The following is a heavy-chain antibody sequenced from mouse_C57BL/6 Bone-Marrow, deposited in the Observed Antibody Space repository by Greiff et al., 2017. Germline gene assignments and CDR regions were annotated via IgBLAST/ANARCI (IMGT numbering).Heavy chain of an antibody. CDR1: GFTFSSYG. CDR2: ISSGGSYT. V-gene: IGHV5-6*01. Sequence: EVQLVESGGDLVKPGGSLKLSCAASGFTFSSYGMSWVRQTPDKRLEWVATISSGGSYTYYPDSVKGRFTISRDNAKNTLYLQMSSLKSEDTAMYYCARRPFTTVVSYYFDYWGQGTTLTVSS. D-gene: IGHD1-1*01. J-gene: IGHJ2*01. CDR3: ARRPFTTVVSYYFDY.